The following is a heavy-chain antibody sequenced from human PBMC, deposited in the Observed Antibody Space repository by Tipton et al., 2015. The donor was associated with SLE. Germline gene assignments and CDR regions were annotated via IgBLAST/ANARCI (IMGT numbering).Heavy chain of an antibody. CDR1: GYSISSGYY. V-gene: IGHV4-38-2*01. Sequence: TLSLTCAVSGYSISSGYYWGWIRQPPGKGLEWIGSIYHSGSTYYNPSLKSRGTISVDTSKNQFSLKLSSVTAADTAVYYCARAGGLRYFEQPFDYWGQGTLVTVSS. J-gene: IGHJ4*02. D-gene: IGHD3-9*01. CDR3: ARAGGLRYFEQPFDY. CDR2: IYHSGST.